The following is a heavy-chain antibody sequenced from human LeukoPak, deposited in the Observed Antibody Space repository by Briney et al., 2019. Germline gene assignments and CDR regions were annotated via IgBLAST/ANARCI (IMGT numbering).Heavy chain of an antibody. CDR1: GFIISDYA. CDR3: VKDLYKGDSASWYFFHY. J-gene: IGHJ4*02. D-gene: IGHD6-13*01. CDR2: MSANGGSR. Sequence: PGGTLRLSCSASGFIISDYAMHWVREAPGKGLEYVSCMSANGGSRYYADSVKGRFAISRDTSRNTLYLQVSSLRTEDTAMYYCVKDLYKGDSASWYFFHYWGQGTPVTVSS. V-gene: IGHV3-64D*06.